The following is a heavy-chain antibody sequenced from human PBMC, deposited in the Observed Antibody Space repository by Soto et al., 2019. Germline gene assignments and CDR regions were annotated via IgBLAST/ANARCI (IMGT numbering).Heavy chain of an antibody. D-gene: IGHD6-13*01. J-gene: IGHJ4*02. CDR3: ARESEGQQLVDY. CDR2: IIPILGIA. V-gene: IGHV1-69*08. Sequence: QVQLVQSGAEVKKPGSSVKVSCKASGGTFSSYTISWVRQAPGQGLEWMGRIIPILGIANYVQKFQGRVTITADKSTSTAYMELSSLRSEDTAVYYCARESEGQQLVDYWGQGTLVTVSS. CDR1: GGTFSSYT.